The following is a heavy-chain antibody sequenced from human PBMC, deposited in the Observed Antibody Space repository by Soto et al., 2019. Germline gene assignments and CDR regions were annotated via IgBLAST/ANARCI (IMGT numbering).Heavy chain of an antibody. J-gene: IGHJ4*01. CDR1: GFTFSSYW. CDR3: ARDMASFDY. Sequence: GGSLRLSCAASGFTFSSYWMSWVRQAPGKGLEWVANIKQDGSEKHYVDSVKGRFTISRDNAKKSLYLQINSLRAEDMAVYYCARDMASFDYWGHGILVTVSS. V-gene: IGHV3-7*03. CDR2: IKQDGSEK. D-gene: IGHD3-10*01.